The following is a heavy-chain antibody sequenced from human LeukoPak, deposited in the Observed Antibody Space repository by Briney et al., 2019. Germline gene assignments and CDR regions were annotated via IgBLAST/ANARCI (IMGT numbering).Heavy chain of an antibody. J-gene: IGHJ4*02. CDR3: AREAAAGMTDY. CDR2: ISTSGST. Sequence: KPSETLSLTCTVSGGSISNYYWSWIRQPPGKGKEWMGYISTSGSTNSNPSLKSRVTMSVDTSKNQFSLKLSSVTAADTAVYYCAREAAAGMTDYWGQGTLVTVSS. V-gene: IGHV4-59*01. D-gene: IGHD6-13*01. CDR1: GGSISNYY.